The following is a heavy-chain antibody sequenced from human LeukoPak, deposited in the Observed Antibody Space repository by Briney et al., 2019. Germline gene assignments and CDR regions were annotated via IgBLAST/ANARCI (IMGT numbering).Heavy chain of an antibody. J-gene: IGHJ4*02. CDR2: ISSGGGGT. CDR1: GFTFSSYA. Sequence: GGSLRLSCAVSGFTFSSYAMSWVRQAPGKGLEWVSAISSGGGGTYFADSVKGRFTISRDNSKNMLYLQMNSLRAEDTAVYYCAKTSGGNYWGQGTLVTVST. CDR3: AKTSGGNY. V-gene: IGHV3-23*01. D-gene: IGHD4-23*01.